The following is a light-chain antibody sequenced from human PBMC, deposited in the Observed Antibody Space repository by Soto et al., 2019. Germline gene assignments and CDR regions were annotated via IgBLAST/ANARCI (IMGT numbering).Light chain of an antibody. CDR1: QSVLYSSNNKNY. CDR2: WAS. V-gene: IGKV4-1*01. J-gene: IGKJ1*01. CDR3: QQYYSTPQT. Sequence: DIVMTQSPDSLAVSLGERATINCKSSQSVLYSSNNKNYLAWYQQKPGQPPKLLIYWASTRESGVPDRFSGSGSGTDFTLTIGGLQAEDVAVYYCQQYYSTPQTFGQGTKVDIK.